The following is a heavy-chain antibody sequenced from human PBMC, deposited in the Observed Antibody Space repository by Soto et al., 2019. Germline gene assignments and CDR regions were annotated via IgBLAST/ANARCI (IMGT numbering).Heavy chain of an antibody. CDR3: ARGATVTQYDY. D-gene: IGHD4-17*01. Sequence: LTCTVSGASIRSTYWSWIRQSPGKGLEWIGYIYYSGTTNYNPSLKSRVTISVDTSRSQISLKVSSLTAADSAVYYCARGATVTQYDYWGQGTLVTVSS. V-gene: IGHV4-59*01. CDR2: IYYSGTT. J-gene: IGHJ4*02. CDR1: GASIRSTY.